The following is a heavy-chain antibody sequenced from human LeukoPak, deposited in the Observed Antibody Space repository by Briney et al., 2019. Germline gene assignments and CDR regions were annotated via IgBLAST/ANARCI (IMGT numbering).Heavy chain of an antibody. V-gene: IGHV3-30*04. CDR3: AKDLLSDSGVYFEY. D-gene: IGHD4-17*01. CDR1: GFTFSSYA. J-gene: IGHJ4*02. CDR2: ISYDGSNK. Sequence: GRSLRLSCVASGFTFSSYAMHWVRQAPGKGLEWMAVISYDGSNKYYADSVKGRITISRDNSKNTLYLQMNSLRAEDTAVYYCAKDLLSDSGVYFEYWGQGTLVTVSS.